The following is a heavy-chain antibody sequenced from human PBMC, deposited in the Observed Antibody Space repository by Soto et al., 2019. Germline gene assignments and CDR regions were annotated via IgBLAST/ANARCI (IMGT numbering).Heavy chain of an antibody. CDR3: ARDPGGYPLGYFAV. D-gene: IGHD2-8*02. Sequence: GGALRLSCTASGFTFGEYAMSWFRQAPGKGLEWVGFIRSKAYGGTTEYAASVKGRFTISRDSAKSTLYLEMFSLRSEDTAVYYCARDPGGYPLGYFAVWGQGTMVTVSS. CDR2: IRSKAYGGTT. V-gene: IGHV3-49*01. J-gene: IGHJ3*01. CDR1: GFTFGEYA.